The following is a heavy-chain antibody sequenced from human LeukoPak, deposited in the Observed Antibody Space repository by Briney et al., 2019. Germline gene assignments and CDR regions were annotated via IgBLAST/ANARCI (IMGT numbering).Heavy chain of an antibody. CDR3: AKQLPYGSGSRGPDY. Sequence: GGSLRLSCAASGFTFSSYGMSWVRQAPGKGLEWVSVISGSGGSTYYADSVKGRFTISRDNSKNTLNLQMNSLRAEDTAVYYCAKQLPYGSGSRGPDYWGQGTLVTVPS. D-gene: IGHD3-10*01. J-gene: IGHJ4*02. CDR2: ISGSGGST. CDR1: GFTFSSYG. V-gene: IGHV3-23*01.